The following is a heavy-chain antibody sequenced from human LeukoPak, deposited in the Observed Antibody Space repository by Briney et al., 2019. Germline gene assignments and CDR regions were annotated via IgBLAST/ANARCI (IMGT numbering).Heavy chain of an antibody. CDR1: GFTFSSYW. CDR3: ASDSGNYRTFDY. D-gene: IGHD1-26*01. V-gene: IGHV3-7*02. CDR2: VNQDGSAK. Sequence: GGSLRLSCAASGFTFSSYWMSWVRQAPGKGLEWVAHVNQDGSAKYYVDSVKGRFTISRDNAKNSLYLQMNSLRAEDTAVYFCASDSGNYRTFDYWGQGTLVTVSS. J-gene: IGHJ4*02.